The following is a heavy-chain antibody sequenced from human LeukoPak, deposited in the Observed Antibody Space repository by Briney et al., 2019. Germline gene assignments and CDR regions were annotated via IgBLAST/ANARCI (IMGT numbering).Heavy chain of an antibody. CDR3: ARGDYDFWSGYYRSDY. J-gene: IGHJ4*02. D-gene: IGHD3-3*01. CDR2: INHSGST. Sequence: PSETLSLTCAVYGGSFSGYYWSWIRQPPGKGLEWIGEINHSGSTNYNPSPKSRVTISVDTSKNQFSLKLSSVTAADTAVYYCARGDYDFWSGYYRSDYWGQGTLVTVSS. V-gene: IGHV4-34*01. CDR1: GGSFSGYY.